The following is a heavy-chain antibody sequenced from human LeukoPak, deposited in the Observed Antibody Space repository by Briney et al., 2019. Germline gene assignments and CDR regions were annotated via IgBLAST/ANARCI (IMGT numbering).Heavy chain of an antibody. V-gene: IGHV4-59*01. CDR2: IYYSEST. Sequence: SETLSLTCTVSGGSISSYYWSWIRQPPGKGLEWIGYIYYSESTNYNPSLKSRVTISVDTSKNQFSLKLSSVTAADTAVYYCARFPYSSGADYWGQGTLVTVSS. CDR1: GGSISSYY. J-gene: IGHJ4*02. D-gene: IGHD6-19*01. CDR3: ARFPYSSGADY.